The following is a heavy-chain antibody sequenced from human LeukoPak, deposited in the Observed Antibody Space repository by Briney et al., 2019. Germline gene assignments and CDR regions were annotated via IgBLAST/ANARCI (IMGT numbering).Heavy chain of an antibody. V-gene: IGHV4-39*01. Sequence: KPPETLSLTCTVSGGSISSSSYYWGWIRQPPGKGLEWIGSIYYSGSTYYNPSLKSRVTISVDTSKNQFSLKLSSVTAADTAVYYCARQNNPQTGWYSGYNWFDPWGQGTLVTVSS. CDR1: GGSISSSSYY. CDR2: IYYSGST. CDR3: ARQNNPQTGWYSGYNWFDP. J-gene: IGHJ5*02. D-gene: IGHD6-19*01.